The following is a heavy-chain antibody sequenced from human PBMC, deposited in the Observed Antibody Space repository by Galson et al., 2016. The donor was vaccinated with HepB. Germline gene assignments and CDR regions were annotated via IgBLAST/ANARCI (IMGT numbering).Heavy chain of an antibody. CDR3: AKERGSYARYNWFDS. CDR2: TSYDGSNE. CDR1: GFTFGSYT. D-gene: IGHD1-26*01. Sequence: SLRLSCAASGFTFGSYTVNWVRQAPGKGLEWVAVTSYDGSNEYYAESVKGRFTISRDNSKSTLYLQMNNLRAEDTAVYYCAKERGSYARYNWFDSWGQGTLVTVSS. V-gene: IGHV3-30*07. J-gene: IGHJ5*01.